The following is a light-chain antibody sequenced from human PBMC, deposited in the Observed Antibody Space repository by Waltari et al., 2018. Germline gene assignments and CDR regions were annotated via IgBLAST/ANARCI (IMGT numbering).Light chain of an antibody. CDR1: QNINSW. CDR3: QQHSNYWT. V-gene: IGKV1-5*03. CDR2: KAS. J-gene: IGKJ1*01. Sequence: DIQMTQSPSTLSASVGDRVTITCRASQNINSWLAWYQQKPGKAPKLRIYKASSLESGVPSRFSGSGSGTECTLTISSLQPDDFATYYCQQHSNYWTFGQGTKVEIK.